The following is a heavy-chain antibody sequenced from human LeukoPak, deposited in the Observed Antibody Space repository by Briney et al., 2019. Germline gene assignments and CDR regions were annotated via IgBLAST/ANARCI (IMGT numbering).Heavy chain of an antibody. Sequence: ASVKVSCKASGYTFTGYYMHWVRQAPGQGLEWMGWINLNSGGTNYAQKFQGRVTMTRDTSISTAYMELSRPRSDDTAVYYCARDGVGYYDSSGYYYFQHWGQGTLVTVSS. D-gene: IGHD3-22*01. CDR1: GYTFTGYY. J-gene: IGHJ1*01. CDR2: INLNSGGT. V-gene: IGHV1-2*02. CDR3: ARDGVGYYDSSGYYYFQH.